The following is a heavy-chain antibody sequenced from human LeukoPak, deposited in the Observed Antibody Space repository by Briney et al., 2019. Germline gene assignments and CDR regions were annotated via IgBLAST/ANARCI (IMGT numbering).Heavy chain of an antibody. CDR3: ARHGLGGLTMDA. V-gene: IGHV4-59*08. CDR1: GGSISSYY. Sequence: SETLSLTCTVSGGSISSYYWSWIRQPPGKGLEWIGYIYAGGSTNYSPSLKSRVTISVDTSKNQFSLKLSSVTAADTAVYYCARHGLGGLTMDAWGQGTTVTVSS. CDR2: IYAGGST. J-gene: IGHJ6*02. D-gene: IGHD5-12*01.